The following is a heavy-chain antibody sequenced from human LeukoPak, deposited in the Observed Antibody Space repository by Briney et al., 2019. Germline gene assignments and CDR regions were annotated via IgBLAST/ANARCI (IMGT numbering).Heavy chain of an antibody. V-gene: IGHV3-48*01. CDR3: ARFALGSEGAFDI. CDR1: EFTFSSYS. CDR2: ITNSGNSK. J-gene: IGHJ3*02. Sequence: GGSLRLSCAASEFTFSSYSMNWVRQAPGKGLEWVSYITNSGNSKSYADSVKGRFTISRDNTKNSLYLQMNGLRAEDTAVYYCARFALGSEGAFDIWGQGTMVTVSS.